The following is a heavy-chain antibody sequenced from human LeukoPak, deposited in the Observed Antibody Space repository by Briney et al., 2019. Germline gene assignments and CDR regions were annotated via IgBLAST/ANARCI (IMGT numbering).Heavy chain of an antibody. CDR3: ARDPIIVVPAASHMDV. V-gene: IGHV4-39*07. J-gene: IGHJ6*03. CDR2: IYYSGST. CDR1: GGSISSSSYY. Sequence: SETLSLTCTVSGGSISSSSYYWGWIRQPPGKGLEWIGSIYYSGSTYYNPSLKSRVTISVDTSKNQFSLKLGSVTAADTAVYYCARDPIIVVPAASHMDVWGKGTTVTVSS. D-gene: IGHD2-2*01.